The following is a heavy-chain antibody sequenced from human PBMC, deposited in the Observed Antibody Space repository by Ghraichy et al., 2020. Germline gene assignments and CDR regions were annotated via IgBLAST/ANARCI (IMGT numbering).Heavy chain of an antibody. V-gene: IGHV3-21*01. D-gene: IGHD3-3*01. CDR2: ISSSSYI. CDR1: GFTFSSYS. Sequence: GGSLRLSCAASGFTFSSYSMNWVRQAPGKGLEWVSSISSSSYIYYADSVKGRFTISRDNAKNSLYLQMNSLRAEDTAVYYCAREGPWNYYYGMDVWGQGTTVTVSS. CDR3: AREGPWNYYYGMDV. J-gene: IGHJ6*02.